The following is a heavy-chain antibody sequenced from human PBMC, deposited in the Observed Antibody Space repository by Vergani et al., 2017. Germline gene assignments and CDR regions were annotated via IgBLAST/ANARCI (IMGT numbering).Heavy chain of an antibody. Sequence: QAQLVQSGAEVNKPGASVKVSCKASVDSFTRYGFSWVRQAPGQGLEWMGWISAYNGDTNYAQKFQGRVTMTTDRSTTTAYMELRSLRSDDTAVYYCARSAIFGADITPKYNYGMDVWGQGTTVTVSS. CDR3: ARSAIFGADITPKYNYGMDV. D-gene: IGHD3-3*01. J-gene: IGHJ6*02. CDR2: ISAYNGDT. CDR1: VDSFTRYG. V-gene: IGHV1-18*01.